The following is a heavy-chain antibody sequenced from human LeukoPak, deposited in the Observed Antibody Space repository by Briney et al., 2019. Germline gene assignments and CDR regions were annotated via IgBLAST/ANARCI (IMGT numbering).Heavy chain of an antibody. J-gene: IGHJ4*02. V-gene: IGHV3-30*03. D-gene: IGHD3-22*01. CDR1: GFTFSTYG. CDR3: AREHVGYYYDSSGPLHY. CDR2: ITYDGYYK. Sequence: GTSLRLSCAASGFTFSTYGMHWVRQAPGKGLEWVALITYDGYYKYYSDSVKGRFTISSDTSKNTLSLQMNSLRAEDTAVYYCAREHVGYYYDSSGPLHYWGQGILVTVSS.